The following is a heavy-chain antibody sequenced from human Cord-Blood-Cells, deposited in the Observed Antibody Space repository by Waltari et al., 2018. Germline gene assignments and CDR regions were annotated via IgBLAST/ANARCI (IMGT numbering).Heavy chain of an antibody. CDR2: MDPNSGNT. CDR1: GYTFTSYD. CDR3: ARGRGEPPEDAFDI. Sequence: QVQLVQSGAEVKKPGASVKVSCKASGYTFTSYDINWVRQATGQGLEWMGWMDPNSGNTGYAQKCQGRVTNTRNTSISTAYMELSSLRSEDTAVYYCARGRGEPPEDAFDIWGQGTMVTVSS. D-gene: IGHD3-10*01. V-gene: IGHV1-8*03. J-gene: IGHJ3*02.